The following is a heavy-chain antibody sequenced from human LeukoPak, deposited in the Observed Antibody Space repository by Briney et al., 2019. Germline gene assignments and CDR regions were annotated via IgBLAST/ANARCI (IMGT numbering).Heavy chain of an antibody. CDR2: IYSGGST. CDR3: ASSGYSYGSSYMDV. Sequence: PGGSLRLSCAASGFTVSSNYMSWVRQAPGKGLEWVSVIYSGGSTYYADSVKGRFTISGDNSKNTLYLQMNSLRAEDTAVYYCASSGYSYGSSYMDVWGKGTTVTVSS. CDR1: GFTVSSNY. D-gene: IGHD5-18*01. J-gene: IGHJ6*03. V-gene: IGHV3-66*02.